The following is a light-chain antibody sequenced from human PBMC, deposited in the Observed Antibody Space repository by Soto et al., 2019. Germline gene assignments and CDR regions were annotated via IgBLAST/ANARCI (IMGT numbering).Light chain of an antibody. CDR1: QSVSSSY. CDR2: GAS. Sequence: EIGLTQSPCTLSLSPGERATLSCRASQSVSSSYLAWYQQKPGQAPRLLIFGASSRATGTPDRFSGSGSGTEFTLTISSLQSEDFAVYYCQQYGSSLRGTFGQGPRWIS. V-gene: IGKV3-20*01. J-gene: IGKJ1*01. CDR3: QQYGSSLRGT.